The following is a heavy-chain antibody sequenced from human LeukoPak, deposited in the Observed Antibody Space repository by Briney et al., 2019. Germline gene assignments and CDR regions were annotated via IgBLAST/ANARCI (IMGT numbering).Heavy chain of an antibody. J-gene: IGHJ5*02. V-gene: IGHV3-7*03. Sequence: GGSLRLSCAASGFTFSSYWMSWVRQAPGKGLEWVANIKQDGSEEYYVDSVKGRFTISRDNAKNSLYLQMNSLRAEDTAVYYCAKDRYCSSTSCYTGWFDPWGQGTLVTVSS. D-gene: IGHD2-2*02. CDR3: AKDRYCSSTSCYTGWFDP. CDR2: IKQDGSEE. CDR1: GFTFSSYW.